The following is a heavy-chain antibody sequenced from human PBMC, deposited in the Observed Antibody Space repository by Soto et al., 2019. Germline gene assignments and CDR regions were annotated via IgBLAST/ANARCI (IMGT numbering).Heavy chain of an antibody. J-gene: IGHJ4*02. CDR2: INHSGST. CDR3: ARGHDPATSLSQMIAVVPAANPYYFDY. D-gene: IGHD2-2*01. V-gene: IGHV4-34*01. CDR1: GGSFSGYY. Sequence: SETLSLTCAVYGGSFSGYYWSWIRQPPGKGLEWIGEINHSGSTNYNPSLKSRVTISVDTSKNQFSLKLSSVTAADTAVYYCARGHDPATSLSQMIAVVPAANPYYFDYWGQGTLVTVS.